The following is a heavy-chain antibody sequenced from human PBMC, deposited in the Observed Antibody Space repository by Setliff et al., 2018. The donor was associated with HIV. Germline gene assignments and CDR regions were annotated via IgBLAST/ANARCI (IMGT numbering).Heavy chain of an antibody. CDR3: ARDRMPMASWVPDK. D-gene: IGHD2-2*01. CDR2: IYPGGAS. CDR1: GLSVGDNY. V-gene: IGHV3-66*01. Sequence: GGSLRLSCVASGLSVGDNYVAWVRLAPGRGLEWVSVIYPGGASFYSDSVKGRFIISRDISANRVYLQMNSLRDDDTAMYYCARDRMPMASWVPDKWGQGTLVTVSS. J-gene: IGHJ4*02.